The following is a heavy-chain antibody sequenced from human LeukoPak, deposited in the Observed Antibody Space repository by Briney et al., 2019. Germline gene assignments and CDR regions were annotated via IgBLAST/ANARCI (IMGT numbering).Heavy chain of an antibody. J-gene: IGHJ4*02. CDR3: ARARGDTVVEEGGDY. CDR1: GYTFTSYG. CDR2: ISAYNGNT. Sequence: ASVKVSCKASGYTFTSYGISWVRQAPGQGLEWMGWISAYNGNTNYAQKLQGRVTMTTDTSTSTAYMELRSLRSDDTAVYYCARARGDTVVEEGGDYWGQGTLVTVSS. D-gene: IGHD4-23*01. V-gene: IGHV1-18*01.